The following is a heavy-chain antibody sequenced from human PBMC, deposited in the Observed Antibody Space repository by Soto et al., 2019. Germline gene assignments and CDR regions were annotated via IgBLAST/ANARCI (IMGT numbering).Heavy chain of an antibody. V-gene: IGHV3-53*01. Sequence: GGSLRLSCAASGFTVSSNYMSWVRQAPGKGLEWVSVIYSGGSTYYADSVKGRFTISRDNSKNTPYLQMNSLRAEDTAVYYCAKGYRWNPGGPDYWGQGALVTVSS. CDR2: IYSGGST. J-gene: IGHJ4*02. CDR3: AKGYRWNPGGPDY. CDR1: GFTVSSNY. D-gene: IGHD1-1*01.